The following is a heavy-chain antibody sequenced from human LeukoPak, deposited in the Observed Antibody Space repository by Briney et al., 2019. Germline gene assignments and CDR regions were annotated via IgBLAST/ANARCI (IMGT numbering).Heavy chain of an antibody. D-gene: IGHD5-18*01. CDR3: AKDRWGYGYGYVGCFDY. CDR2: ISWDGGST. J-gene: IGHJ4*02. CDR1: GFTFDDYT. Sequence: GGSLRLSCAASGFTFDDYTMHWVRQAPGKGLEWVSLISWDGGSTYYADSVKGRFTISRDNSKNSLYLQMNSLRTEDTALYYCAKDRWGYGYGYVGCFDYWGQGTLVTVSS. V-gene: IGHV3-43*01.